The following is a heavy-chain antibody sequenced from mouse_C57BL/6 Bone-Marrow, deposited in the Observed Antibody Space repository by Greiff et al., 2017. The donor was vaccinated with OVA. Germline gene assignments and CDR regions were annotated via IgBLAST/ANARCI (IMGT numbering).Heavy chain of an antibody. CDR3: ARVYDGYSYAMDY. CDR2: IYPGSGNT. Sequence: QVQLQQSGAELVRPGASVKLSCKASGYTFTDYYINWVKQRPGQGLEWIARIYPGSGNTYYNEKFKGKATLTAEKSSSTAYMQLSSLTSEDSAVYFCARVYDGYSYAMDYWGQGTSVTVSS. J-gene: IGHJ4*01. D-gene: IGHD2-3*01. CDR1: GYTFTDYY. V-gene: IGHV1-76*01.